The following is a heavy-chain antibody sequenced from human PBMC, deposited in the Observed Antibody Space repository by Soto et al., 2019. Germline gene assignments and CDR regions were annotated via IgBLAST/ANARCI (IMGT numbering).Heavy chain of an antibody. V-gene: IGHV4-39*01. Sequence: SETLSLTCTVSGGSISSSSYYWGWIRQPPGKGLEWIGSIYYSGSTYYNPSLKSRVTISVYTSKNQFSLKLSSVTAADTAVYYCARGGIYYYDSSGYFDYWGQGTLVTVSS. CDR1: GGSISSSSYY. CDR3: ARGGIYYYDSSGYFDY. CDR2: IYYSGST. J-gene: IGHJ4*02. D-gene: IGHD3-22*01.